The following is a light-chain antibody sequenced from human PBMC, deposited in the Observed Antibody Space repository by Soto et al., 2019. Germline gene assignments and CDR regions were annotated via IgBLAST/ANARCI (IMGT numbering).Light chain of an antibody. CDR3: SSYAGSRDV. V-gene: IGLV2-8*01. Sequence: QSALTQPPSASGSPGQSVTISCTGTSSDVGGYNYVSWYQQHPGKAPKLMIYEVSKRPSGVPDRFSGSKSGNTASLTVSGLQAEDGADYYCSSYAGSRDVFGTGTQLTVL. CDR1: SSDVGGYNY. J-gene: IGLJ1*01. CDR2: EVS.